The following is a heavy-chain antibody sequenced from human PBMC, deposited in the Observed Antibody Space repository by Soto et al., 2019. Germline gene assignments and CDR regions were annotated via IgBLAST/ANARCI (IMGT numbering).Heavy chain of an antibody. V-gene: IGHV1-2*04. J-gene: IGHJ6*02. D-gene: IGHD6-19*01. CDR1: GYTFTGYY. Sequence: GASVKVSCTASGYTFTGYYMHWVRQAPGQGLEWMGWINPNSGGTNYAQKFQGWVTMTRDTSISTAYMELSRLRSDDTAVYYCARDRYSSGWDTYYYYGMDVWGQGTTVTVSS. CDR2: INPNSGGT. CDR3: ARDRYSSGWDTYYYYGMDV.